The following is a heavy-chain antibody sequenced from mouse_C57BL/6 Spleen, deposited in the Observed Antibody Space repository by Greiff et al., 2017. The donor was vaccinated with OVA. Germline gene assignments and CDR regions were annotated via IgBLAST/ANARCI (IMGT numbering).Heavy chain of an antibody. V-gene: IGHV1-76*01. CDR3: ARTFTTVEAWYAY. CDR2: IYPGSGNT. J-gene: IGHJ3*01. D-gene: IGHD1-1*01. Sequence: VQLQQSGAELVRPGASVKLSCKASGYTFTDYYINWVKQRPGQGLEWIARIYPGSGNTYYNEKFKGKATLTAEKSSSTAYMQLSRLTSEDTAVYVSARTFTTVEAWYAYWGQGTLVTVSA. CDR1: GYTFTDYY.